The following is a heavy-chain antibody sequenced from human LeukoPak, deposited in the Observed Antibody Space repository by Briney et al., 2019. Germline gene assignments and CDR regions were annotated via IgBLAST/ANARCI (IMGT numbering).Heavy chain of an antibody. CDR3: ARGKEAAGTGY. D-gene: IGHD6-13*01. Sequence: SETLSLTCTVSGGSISSDYWSWIRQPPGKGLEWIAYIYYSGSTNYNPSLKSRVTISIDTSKNQFSLKVTSVTAADTAVYYCARGKEAAGTGYWGQGTLVTVSS. V-gene: IGHV4-59*01. CDR2: IYYSGST. CDR1: GGSISSDY. J-gene: IGHJ4*02.